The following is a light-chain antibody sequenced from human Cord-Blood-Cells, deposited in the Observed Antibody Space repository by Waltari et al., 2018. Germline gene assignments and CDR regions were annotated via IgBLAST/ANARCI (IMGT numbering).Light chain of an antibody. Sequence: DVVMTQSPLSLPVTLGQPASISCRSSQSLVHSDGNTYLNWCQQRPGQSPRRLIYKVSNRDSGVPDRFSGSGSGTDFTLKISRVEAEDVGVYYCMQGTHWPPTFGQGTKVEIK. CDR1: QSLVHSDGNTY. V-gene: IGKV2-30*02. J-gene: IGKJ1*01. CDR2: KVS. CDR3: MQGTHWPPT.